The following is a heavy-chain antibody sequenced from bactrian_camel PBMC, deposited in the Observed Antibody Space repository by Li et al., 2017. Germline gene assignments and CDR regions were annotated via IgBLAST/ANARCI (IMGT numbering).Heavy chain of an antibody. CDR1: RYTLTYVC. CDR2: LSTDGRT. V-gene: IGHV3S63*01. J-gene: IGHJ4*01. D-gene: IGHD3*01. Sequence: ESGGGSVQAGGSLRLACAASRYTLTYVCMGWFRQAAGKEREWVSWLSTDGRTSYTDSVKGRFTLLRDIRKSTFDLQMNSLKPEDTAMYYCAADPRPPFARPPGFCINMFGGDSMSGQGTQVTVS.